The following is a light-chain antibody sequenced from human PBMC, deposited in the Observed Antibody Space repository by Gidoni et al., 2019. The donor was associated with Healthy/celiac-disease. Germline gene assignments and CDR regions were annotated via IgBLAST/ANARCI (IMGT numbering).Light chain of an antibody. CDR2: EVS. V-gene: IGLV2-14*01. J-gene: IGLJ1*01. Sequence: QSALTQPASVSGTPGQPITIPCTGTSSDVGGYNSVSWYQQHTGNAPKLMIYEVSNRPSGVSNRFSGSKSGNTASLTISGLQAEDEADYYCSSYTSISTPHVFGTGTKVTVL. CDR3: SSYTSISTPHV. CDR1: SSDVGGYNS.